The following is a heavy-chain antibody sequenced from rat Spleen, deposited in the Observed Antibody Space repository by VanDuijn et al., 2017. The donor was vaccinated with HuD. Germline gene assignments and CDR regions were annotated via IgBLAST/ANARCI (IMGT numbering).Heavy chain of an antibody. CDR3: VREWGHNNSGYFDY. V-gene: IGHV2-30*01. CDR1: GFSLASYN. Sequence: QVQLKESGPGLVQPSQTLSLTCTVSGFSLASYNVHWVRQPTGKGLEWVGIIWTGGTTDYNSALKSRLNISRDTSKSQVFLKMNSLQTEDIAKYYCVREWGHNNSGYFDYWGQGVMVTVSS. D-gene: IGHD4-3*01. CDR2: IWTGGTT. J-gene: IGHJ2*01.